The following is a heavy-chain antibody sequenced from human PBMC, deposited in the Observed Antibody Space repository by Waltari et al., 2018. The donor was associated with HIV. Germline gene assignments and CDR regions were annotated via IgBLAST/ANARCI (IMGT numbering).Heavy chain of an antibody. Sequence: EVQLVESGGGLVQPGRSLRLSCEASGFTFDGYAMHWVRQAPGKGLEWVSGISWNSGNINYADSVKGRFTISRDNAKNSLYLQLNSLRAEDTALYYCAKDILYGSGSYIDDFYYVMDVWGQGP. D-gene: IGHD3-10*01. J-gene: IGHJ6*02. CDR1: GFTFDGYA. CDR3: AKDILYGSGSYIDDFYYVMDV. CDR2: ISWNSGNI. V-gene: IGHV3-9*01.